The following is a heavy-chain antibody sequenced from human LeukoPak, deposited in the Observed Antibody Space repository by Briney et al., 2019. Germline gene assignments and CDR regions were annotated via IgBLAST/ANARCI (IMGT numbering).Heavy chain of an antibody. CDR3: VRGLGSYDPRTEDYFDY. CDR2: INHSGST. Sequence: SETLSLTCAVYGGSFSGYYWSWIRQPPGKGLEWSGEINHSGSTNYNPSLKSRVTISVDTSKNQFSLKLSSVTAADTAVYYCVRGLGSYDPRTEDYFDYWGQGTLVTVSS. V-gene: IGHV4-34*01. D-gene: IGHD3-22*01. CDR1: GGSFSGYY. J-gene: IGHJ4*02.